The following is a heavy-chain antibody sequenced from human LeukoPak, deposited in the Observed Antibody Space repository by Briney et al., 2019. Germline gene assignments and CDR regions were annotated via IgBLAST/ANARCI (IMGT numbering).Heavy chain of an antibody. V-gene: IGHV3-66*01. CDR1: GFTFSNYW. Sequence: GGSLRLSCAASGFTFSNYWMHWVRQAPGKGLEWVSVIYSGGSTYYADSVKGRFTISRDNSKNTLYLQMNSLRAEDTAVYYCARESGSSRRTFDYWGQGTLVTVSS. CDR2: IYSGGST. J-gene: IGHJ4*02. D-gene: IGHD6-13*01. CDR3: ARESGSSRRTFDY.